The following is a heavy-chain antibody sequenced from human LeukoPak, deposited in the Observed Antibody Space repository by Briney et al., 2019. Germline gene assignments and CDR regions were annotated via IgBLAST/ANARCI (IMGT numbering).Heavy chain of an antibody. CDR3: ARPYYYDSRIDP. J-gene: IGHJ5*02. D-gene: IGHD3-22*01. Sequence: SETLSLTCTVSGSSISSGDYYWSWIRQPPGKGLEWIAYMYYSGSTYYNPSLKSRVTMSADTSKNQLSLKLSSVTAADTAVYYCARPYYYDSRIDPGGQGILVTVSS. CDR2: MYYSGST. CDR1: GSSISSGDYY. V-gene: IGHV4-30-4*01.